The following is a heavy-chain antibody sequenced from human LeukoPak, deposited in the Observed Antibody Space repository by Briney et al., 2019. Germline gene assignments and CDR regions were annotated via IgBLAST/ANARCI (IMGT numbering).Heavy chain of an antibody. J-gene: IGHJ5*02. V-gene: IGHV4-39*01. CDR2: IYYSGST. CDR1: GGSISSSSYY. CDR3: ARLNFERIRLIVVVPAARYNWFDP. D-gene: IGHD2-2*01. Sequence: PSETLSLTCTVSGGSISSSSYYWGWIRQPPGKGLEWIGSIYYSGSTYYNPSLKSRVTISVDTSKNQFSLKLSSVTAADTAVYYCARLNFERIRLIVVVPAARYNWFDPWGQGTLVTVSS.